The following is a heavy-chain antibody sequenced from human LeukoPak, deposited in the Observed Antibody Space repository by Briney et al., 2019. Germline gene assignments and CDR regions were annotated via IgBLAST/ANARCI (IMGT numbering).Heavy chain of an antibody. CDR1: GFSFTTYS. J-gene: IGHJ4*02. Sequence: GGSLRLSCAASGFSFTTYSINWVRQAPGKGLEWVSYISSTATTIYYADSVKGRFTISRDNAINSVYLQMNSLRVEDTAVYYCAKSHDKSVVTPQGYWGQGTLVTVSS. CDR3: AKSHDKSVVTPQGY. D-gene: IGHD2-2*01. CDR2: ISSTATTI. V-gene: IGHV3-48*04.